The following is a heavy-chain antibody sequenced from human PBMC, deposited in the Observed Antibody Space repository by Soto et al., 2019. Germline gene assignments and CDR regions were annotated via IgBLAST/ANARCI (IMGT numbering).Heavy chain of an antibody. CDR2: IYYSGST. Sequence: SETLSLTCTVSGGSISSYYWSWIRQPPGKGLEWIGYIYYSGSTNYNPSLKSRVTISVDTSKNQFSLKLSSVTAADTAVYYCARHSRFGVLTFDYWGQGTLVTVSS. CDR1: GGSISSYY. V-gene: IGHV4-59*08. D-gene: IGHD3-10*01. J-gene: IGHJ4*02. CDR3: ARHSRFGVLTFDY.